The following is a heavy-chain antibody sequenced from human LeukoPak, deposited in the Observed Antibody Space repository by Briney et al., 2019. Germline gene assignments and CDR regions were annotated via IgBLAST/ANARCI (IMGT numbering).Heavy chain of an antibody. J-gene: IGHJ6*03. D-gene: IGHD5-18*01. Sequence: GGSLRLSCAASGFTFSSYSMNWVRQAPGKGLEWVSYISSSSSTIYYADSVKGRFTISRDNAKNSLYLQMNSLRAEDTAVYYCAKVGGQLWFPGAYYYMDVWGKGTTVTISS. V-gene: IGHV3-48*01. CDR1: GFTFSSYS. CDR2: ISSSSSTI. CDR3: AKVGGQLWFPGAYYYMDV.